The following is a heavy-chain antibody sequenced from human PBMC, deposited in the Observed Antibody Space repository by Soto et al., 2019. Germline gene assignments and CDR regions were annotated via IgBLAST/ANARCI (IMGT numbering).Heavy chain of an antibody. CDR1: GYIFTNND. Sequence: ASVKVSCKASGYIFTNNDVSWVRQATGQGLEWMGWMNPGSGDAGYAQKFQGRVTMTRNISIATDYMELSSLRADDTAIYYCARMASFGSLNWFDPWGQGTLVTV. CDR2: MNPGSGDA. D-gene: IGHD5-18*01. J-gene: IGHJ5*02. CDR3: ARMASFGSLNWFDP. V-gene: IGHV1-8*01.